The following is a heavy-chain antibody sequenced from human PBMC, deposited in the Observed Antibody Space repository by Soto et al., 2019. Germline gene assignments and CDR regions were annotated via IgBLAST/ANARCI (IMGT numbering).Heavy chain of an antibody. CDR1: GFTFSSYA. D-gene: IGHD2-2*01. J-gene: IGHJ4*02. V-gene: IGHV3-23*01. Sequence: GGSLRLSCAASGFTFSSYAMSWVRQAPGKGLEWVSAISGSGGSTYYADSVKGRFTISRDNSKNTLYLQMNSLRAEDTAVYYCAKDIGDIVVVPAADYFDYWGQGTLVTVSS. CDR3: AKDIGDIVVVPAADYFDY. CDR2: ISGSGGST.